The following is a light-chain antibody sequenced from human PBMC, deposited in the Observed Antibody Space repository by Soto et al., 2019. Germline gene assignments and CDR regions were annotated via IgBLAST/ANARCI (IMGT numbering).Light chain of an antibody. J-gene: IGKJ2*01. CDR1: QDISRN. V-gene: IGKV1-33*01. CDR2: DAS. Sequence: DIQMTQSPSSLSASVGARVTITCQASQDISRNLNWLQQKPGEAPKLLIYDASKLETGVPSRFSGSGSGTEYTLTITSPQPEDLATYFCQQYHNLPYTFGQVTKLEIK. CDR3: QQYHNLPYT.